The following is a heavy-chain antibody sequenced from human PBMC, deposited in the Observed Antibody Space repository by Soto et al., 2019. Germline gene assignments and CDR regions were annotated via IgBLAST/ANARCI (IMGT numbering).Heavy chain of an antibody. CDR1: GYNFTRYS. CDR2: INVYSGST. Sequence: QVQLVQSGAEVKKPGASVKVSCKASGYNFTRYSISWVRQAPGQGLEWMGRINVYSGSTKYAQTFLGRVTMTTATGTSTVYMELRSLTSADTAVYYCAREGVAVTTGIAVYWGQGTLGTVSS. V-gene: IGHV1-18*01. D-gene: IGHD4-4*01. CDR3: AREGVAVTTGIAVY. J-gene: IGHJ4*02.